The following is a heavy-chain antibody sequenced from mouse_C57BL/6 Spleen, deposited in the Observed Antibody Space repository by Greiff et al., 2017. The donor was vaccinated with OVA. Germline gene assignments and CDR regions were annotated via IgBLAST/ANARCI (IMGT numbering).Heavy chain of an antibody. J-gene: IGHJ4*01. CDR3: AKGGRGDAMDY. D-gene: IGHD3-3*01. CDR2: IWGDGST. V-gene: IGHV2-3*01. Sequence: VKLVQSGPGLVAPSHSLSITCTVSGFSLTSYGVSWVRQPPGKGLEWLGVIWGDGSTTYHSALITRLRLSKDNSNTQASFNLNSLQADDTATYYCAKGGRGDAMDYWGQGTSVTVSS. CDR1: GFSLTSYG.